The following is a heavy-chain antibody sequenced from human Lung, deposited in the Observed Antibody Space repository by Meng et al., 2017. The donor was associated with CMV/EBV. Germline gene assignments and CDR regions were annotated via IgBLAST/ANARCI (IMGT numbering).Heavy chain of an antibody. Sequence: GESLKISCTGSGFTVGDYGISWVRQAPGKGLEWVGLIRTKVYKETKEYAAYVKGRFTISRDDSKNIAYLQMNSLNSEDTAVYFCTGEHLADFAVGLPGDDWGQGXLVTVSS. D-gene: IGHD2-15*01. CDR1: GFTVGDYG. CDR2: IRTKVYKETK. J-gene: IGHJ4*02. V-gene: IGHV3-49*04. CDR3: TGEHLADFAVGLPGDD.